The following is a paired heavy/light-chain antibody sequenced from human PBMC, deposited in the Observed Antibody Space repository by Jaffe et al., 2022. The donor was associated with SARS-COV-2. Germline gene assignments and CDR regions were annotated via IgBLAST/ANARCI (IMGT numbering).Heavy chain of an antibody. D-gene: IGHD6-25*01. CDR1: GFSFSNSW. J-gene: IGHJ4*02. V-gene: IGHV3-7*01. CDR2: MNQDGSEI. Sequence: EVQLVESGGGLVQPGGSLRLSCVASGFSFSNSWMTWVRQAPGKGLEWVANMNQDGSEIFYVDSVKGRFTISRDNAKNSLSLQMNSLRVEDTAVYYCGTGGGFLVDDWGQGTLVTVSA. CDR3: GTGGGFLVDD.
Light chain of an antibody. CDR1: QSVLSSSNNQNY. V-gene: IGKV4-1*01. J-gene: IGKJ4*01. CDR2: WAS. Sequence: DIVMTQSQDSLAVSLGERATINCKSSQSVLSSSNNQNYLAWYQKKSGQPPKLLISWASTRKSGVPDRFSGSGSGTDFTLTISSLQAEDVAVYYCLQYYGAPLTFGGGTKVEI. CDR3: LQYYGAPLT.